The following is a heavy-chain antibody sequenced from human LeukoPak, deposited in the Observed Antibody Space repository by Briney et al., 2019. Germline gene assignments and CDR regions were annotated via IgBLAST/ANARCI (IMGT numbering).Heavy chain of an antibody. D-gene: IGHD3-10*01. CDR1: GFTFSSYW. J-gene: IGHJ4*02. CDR3: TRDFYYGSGSLDQ. CDR2: INGDGRSI. Sequence: PGGSLRLSCAASGFTFSSYWVHWVRQGPGKGLVWVSRINGDGRSISYADSVKGRFTISRDNAKNALYLQMNSLRAEDTAVYYCTRDFYYGSGSLDQWGQGTLVTVSS. V-gene: IGHV3-74*01.